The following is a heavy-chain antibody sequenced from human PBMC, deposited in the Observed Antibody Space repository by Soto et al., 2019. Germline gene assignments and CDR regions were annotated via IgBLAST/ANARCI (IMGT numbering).Heavy chain of an antibody. CDR3: TVPYYDILTGYYQNSDAFDI. V-gene: IGHV3-15*01. D-gene: IGHD3-9*01. CDR2: IKSKTDGGTT. CDR1: GFTFSNAW. Sequence: GGSLRLSCAASGFTFSNAWMSWVRQAPGKGLEWVGRIKSKTDGGTTDYAAPVKGRFTISRDDSKNTLYLQMNSLKTEDTAVYYCTVPYYDILTGYYQNSDAFDIWGQGTMVTVSS. J-gene: IGHJ3*02.